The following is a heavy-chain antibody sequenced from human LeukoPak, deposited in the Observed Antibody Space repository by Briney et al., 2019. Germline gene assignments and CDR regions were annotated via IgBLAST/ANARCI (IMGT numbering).Heavy chain of an antibody. CDR2: ISYDGSNK. CDR1: GFTFSSYG. J-gene: IGHJ4*02. CDR3: AKEFQGIQLWYYFDY. Sequence: GGSLRLSCAASGFTFSSYGMHWGRQAPGKGLEWVAVISYDGSNKYYADSVKGRFTISRDNSKNTLVLQMNSLRAEDTAVYYCAKEFQGIQLWYYFDYWGQGTLVTVSS. V-gene: IGHV3-30*18. D-gene: IGHD5-18*01.